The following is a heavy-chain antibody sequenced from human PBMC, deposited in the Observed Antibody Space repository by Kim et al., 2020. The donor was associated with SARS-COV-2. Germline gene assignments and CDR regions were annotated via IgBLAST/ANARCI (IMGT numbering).Heavy chain of an antibody. J-gene: IGHJ3*02. CDR3: ARGAVAGSDAFDI. D-gene: IGHD6-19*01. CDR2: ISYDGGNK. CDR1: GFTFSSYA. V-gene: IGHV3-30-3*01. Sequence: GGSLRLSCVASGFTFSSYAIHWVRQTPGKGLEWVADISYDGGNKYYADSVKGRFTISRDNSKNTLYLQMNSLGAEDTAVYYCARGAVAGSDAFDIWGQGTMVTVSS.